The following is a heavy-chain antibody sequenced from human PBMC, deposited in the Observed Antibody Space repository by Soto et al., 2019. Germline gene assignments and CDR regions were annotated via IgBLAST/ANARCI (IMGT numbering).Heavy chain of an antibody. CDR1: GDSVSSNSAA. CDR3: ARGGYDILTGGGYYYMDV. D-gene: IGHD3-9*01. J-gene: IGHJ6*03. CDR2: TYYRSKWYN. V-gene: IGHV6-1*01. Sequence: QVQLQQSGPGLVKPSQTLSLTCAISGDSVSSNSAAWNWIRQSPSRGLEWLGRTYYRSKWYNDYAVSVKSRITINPDTSKNQFSLQLNSVTPEDTAVYYCARGGYDILTGGGYYYMDVWGKGTTVTVSS.